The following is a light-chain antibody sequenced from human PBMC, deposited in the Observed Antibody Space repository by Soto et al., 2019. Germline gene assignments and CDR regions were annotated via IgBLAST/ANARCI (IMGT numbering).Light chain of an antibody. CDR2: EVS. CDR3: SSYTSSGTLGV. V-gene: IGLV2-14*01. J-gene: IGLJ3*02. Sequence: QSALTQPASVSGSPGQSIPISCTGTSSDVGGYNYVSWYQQHPGKAPKLMIYEVSNRPSGVSNRFSGSKSGNTASLTSSGLPAEDEADYYCSSYTSSGTLGVFGGGSKLTVL. CDR1: SSDVGGYNY.